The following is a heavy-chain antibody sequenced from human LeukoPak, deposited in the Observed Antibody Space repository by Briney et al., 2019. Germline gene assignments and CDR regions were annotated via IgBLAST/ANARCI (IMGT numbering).Heavy chain of an antibody. D-gene: IGHD2-21*02. CDR1: GFTFSDYY. J-gene: IGHJ6*03. Sequence: GRSLRLSCAASGFTFSDYYMSWIRQAPGKGLEWVSYISSSGSTIYNADSVKGRFTISRDNAKNSLYLQMNSLRAEDTAVYYCARAALVVTPPQYYYYYMDVWGKGTTVTVSS. CDR3: ARAALVVTPPQYYYYYMDV. V-gene: IGHV3-11*01. CDR2: ISSSGSTI.